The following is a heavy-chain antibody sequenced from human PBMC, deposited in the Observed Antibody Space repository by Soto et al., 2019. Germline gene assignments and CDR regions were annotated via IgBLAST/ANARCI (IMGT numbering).Heavy chain of an antibody. CDR1: GFTFIDYA. J-gene: IGHJ4*02. Sequence: EVQLLESGGGLVQPGGSLRLSCTASGFTFIDYAMSWVRQAPGKRLEWVSLISGGGGTTQYADSVKGRFTISRDNSKNTVYLQMNSLRVEDTAVYFCAKALSHDSPFDYWGQGTLVIVSS. D-gene: IGHD1-1*01. V-gene: IGHV3-23*01. CDR2: ISGGGGTT. CDR3: AKALSHDSPFDY.